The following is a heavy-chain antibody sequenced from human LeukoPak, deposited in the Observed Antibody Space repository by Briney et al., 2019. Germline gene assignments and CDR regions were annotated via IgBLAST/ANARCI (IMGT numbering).Heavy chain of an antibody. CDR3: ARGGGLDV. Sequence: HPGGSLRLSCTTSGFTFGETAMNWARQAPGKGLEWVASINHNGNVNYYVDSVKGRFTISRDNAKNSLYLQMSNLRAEDTVVYFCARGGGLDVWGQGATVTVSS. D-gene: IGHD3-16*01. V-gene: IGHV3-7*03. CDR1: GFTFGETA. CDR2: INHNGNVN. J-gene: IGHJ6*02.